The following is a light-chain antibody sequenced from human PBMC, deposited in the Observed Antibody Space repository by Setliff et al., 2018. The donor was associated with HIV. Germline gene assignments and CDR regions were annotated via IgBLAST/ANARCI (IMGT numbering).Light chain of an antibody. V-gene: IGLV1-44*01. CDR2: GNN. CDR3: QSFDSSLSGYV. CDR1: SSNIGSNT. J-gene: IGLJ1*01. Sequence: QSVLTQPPSASGTPGQRVTISCSGSSSNIGSNTVNWYQQLPGTAPKLLIYGNNNRPSGVPDRFSGSKSGTSASLAITGLQAEDEADYYCQSFDSSLSGYVFATGTKVTVL.